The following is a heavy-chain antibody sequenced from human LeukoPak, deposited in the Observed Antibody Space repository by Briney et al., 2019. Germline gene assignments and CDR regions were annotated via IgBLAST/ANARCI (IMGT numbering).Heavy chain of an antibody. Sequence: SETLSLTCTVSGGSITTYYWSWIRRPPGKGLEWIAYIHASGPTNYNPSLKSRITISVDTSKNQFSLKLSSVTAADTAVYYCARHDAGIAARPFDNWGQGTLVTVSS. CDR3: ARHDAGIAARPFDN. D-gene: IGHD6-6*01. CDR1: GGSITTYY. V-gene: IGHV4-4*09. CDR2: IHASGPT. J-gene: IGHJ4*02.